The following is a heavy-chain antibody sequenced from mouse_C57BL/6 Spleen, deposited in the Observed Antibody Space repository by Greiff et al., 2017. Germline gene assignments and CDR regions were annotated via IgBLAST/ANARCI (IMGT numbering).Heavy chain of an antibody. V-gene: IGHV1-64*01. D-gene: IGHD3-3*01. CDR2: IHPNSGST. J-gene: IGHJ4*01. CDR1: GYTFTSYW. CDR3: ARRAVYAMDY. Sequence: QVQRQQPGAELVKPGASVKLSCKASGYTFTSYWMHWVKQRPGQGLEWIGMIHPNSGSTNYNEKFKSKATLTVDKSSSTAYMQLSSLTSEDSAVYYCARRAVYAMDYWGQGTSVTVSS.